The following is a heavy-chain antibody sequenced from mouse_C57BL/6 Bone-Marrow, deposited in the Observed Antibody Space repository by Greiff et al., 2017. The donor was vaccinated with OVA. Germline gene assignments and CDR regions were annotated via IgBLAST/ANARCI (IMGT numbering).Heavy chain of an antibody. V-gene: IGHV1-42*01. CDR3: AVYYGNHGGFAY. Sequence: VQLQQSGPELVKPGASVKISCKASGYSFTGYYMNWVKQSPEKSLEWIGEINPSTGGTTYNQKFKAKATLTVDKSSSTAYMQLKSLTSEDSAVYYCAVYYGNHGGFAYWGQGTLVTVSA. CDR2: INPSTGGT. D-gene: IGHD2-1*01. J-gene: IGHJ3*01. CDR1: GYSFTGYY.